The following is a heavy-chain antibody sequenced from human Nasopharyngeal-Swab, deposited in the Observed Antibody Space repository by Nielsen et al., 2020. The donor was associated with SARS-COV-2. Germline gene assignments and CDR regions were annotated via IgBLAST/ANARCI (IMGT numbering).Heavy chain of an antibody. Sequence: GESLKISCAASGFTFSTYSMIWVRQAPAKGLEWVSWISSSVSDIYYADSVKGRFTISRDNAKNALYLQMSRLRAEDKAVYYCARLPRAWGRRDFDYWGQGTLVTVSS. CDR3: ARLPRAWGRRDFDY. D-gene: IGHD7-27*01. CDR2: ISSSVSDI. CDR1: GFTFSTYS. J-gene: IGHJ4*02. V-gene: IGHV3-21*06.